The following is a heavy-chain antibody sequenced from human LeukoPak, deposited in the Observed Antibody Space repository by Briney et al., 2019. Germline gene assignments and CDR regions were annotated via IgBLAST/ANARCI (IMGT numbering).Heavy chain of an antibody. CDR1: GFTFSSYA. Sequence: GGSLRLSCAASGFTFSSYAMSWVRQAPGKGLEWVSAISGSGGSTYYADSVKGRFTISRDNSKNTLYLQMNSLRAEDTAVYYCAEYGVQQLVHDAFDIWGQGTMVTVSS. D-gene: IGHD6-13*01. J-gene: IGHJ3*02. CDR2: ISGSGGST. CDR3: AEYGVQQLVHDAFDI. V-gene: IGHV3-23*01.